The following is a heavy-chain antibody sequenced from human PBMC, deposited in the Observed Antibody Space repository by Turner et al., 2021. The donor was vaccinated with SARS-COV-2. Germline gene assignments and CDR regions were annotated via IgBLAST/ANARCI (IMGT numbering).Heavy chain of an antibody. CDR2: ISSSRSYI. CDR3: ARDPGYSGYDYWQNTEFFDY. CDR1: GYTFSSYS. D-gene: IGHD5-12*01. Sequence: EVQLVESGGGLVKPGGSLRHSCEASGYTFSSYSMNWVRQAPGKVLEWVSSISSSRSYIYYADSVKGRFTISRDNAKNSLYLQMNSLRAEDTAVYYCARDPGYSGYDYWQNTEFFDYWGQGTLVTVSS. V-gene: IGHV3-21*01. J-gene: IGHJ4*02.